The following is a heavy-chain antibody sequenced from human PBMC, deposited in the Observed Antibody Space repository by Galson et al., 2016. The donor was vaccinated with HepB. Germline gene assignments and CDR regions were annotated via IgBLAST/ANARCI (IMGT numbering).Heavy chain of an antibody. CDR1: GGNFNNYV. CDR2: SIHIFNPT. CDR3: PQWPTRSGLDF. J-gene: IGHJ4*02. Sequence: SVKVSCKASGGNFNNYVIYWVRPAPGQGLELMGRSIHIFNPTKYAQKSQGRVTITADDAPSTAYFELSSLTSEDTAVYYYPQWPTRSGLDFWDQGSLVTVSS. D-gene: IGHD6-19*01. V-gene: IGHV1-69*13.